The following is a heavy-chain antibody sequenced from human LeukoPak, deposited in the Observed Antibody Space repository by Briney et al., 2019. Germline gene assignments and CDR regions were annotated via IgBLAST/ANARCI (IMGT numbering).Heavy chain of an antibody. J-gene: IGHJ5*02. CDR3: AREPLLRFQNWFDP. CDR2: IKQDGSEK. CDR1: GFTFSSYW. D-gene: IGHD3-3*01. Sequence: PGGSLRLSCAASGFTFSSYWMSWVRQAPGKGLEWVANIKQDGSEKYYVDSVKGRFTISRDNAKNSLYLQMNSLRAEDTAVYYCAREPLLRFQNWFDPWGQGTLVTVPS. V-gene: IGHV3-7*01.